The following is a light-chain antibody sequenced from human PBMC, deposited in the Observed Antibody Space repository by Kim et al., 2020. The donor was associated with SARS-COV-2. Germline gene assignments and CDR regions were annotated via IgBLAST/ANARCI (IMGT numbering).Light chain of an antibody. Sequence: ASVGDGVTTTCRASQDIRKDLGWYQQNPGRAPKRLIYGASSLQSGVPSRCSGSGSGTEFTLTISSLQPEDFATYFCLQHNTYPITFGQGTRLEIK. CDR2: GAS. CDR3: LQHNTYPIT. V-gene: IGKV1-17*01. CDR1: QDIRKD. J-gene: IGKJ5*01.